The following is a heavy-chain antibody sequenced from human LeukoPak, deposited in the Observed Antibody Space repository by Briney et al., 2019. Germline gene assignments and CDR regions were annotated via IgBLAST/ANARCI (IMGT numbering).Heavy chain of an antibody. J-gene: IGHJ4*02. CDR2: IWYDGSNK. Sequence: GGSLRLSCAASGFTFSSYGMHWVRQAPGKGLEWVAVIWYDGSNKYYADSVKGRFTISRDNSKHTLYLQMHSLRAEDTAVYYCAKDHYYDSSGYYYPQNGYFDYWGQGTLVTVSS. V-gene: IGHV3-33*06. D-gene: IGHD3-22*01. CDR1: GFTFSSYG. CDR3: AKDHYYDSSGYYYPQNGYFDY.